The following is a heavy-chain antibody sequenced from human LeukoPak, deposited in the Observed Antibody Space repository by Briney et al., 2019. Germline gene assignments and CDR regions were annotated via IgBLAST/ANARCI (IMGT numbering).Heavy chain of an antibody. D-gene: IGHD6-19*01. V-gene: IGHV3-9*01. CDR3: ATGLGYSSGWYVDY. Sequence: GGSLRLSCAASGFSFDDYAMHWVRQAPGKGLEWVAGISWNSGTIGYADSVKGRFTISRDNAKNSLYLQMNSLRVEDTALYYCATGLGYSSGWYVDYWGQGTLVTVSS. CDR1: GFSFDDYA. CDR2: ISWNSGTI. J-gene: IGHJ4*02.